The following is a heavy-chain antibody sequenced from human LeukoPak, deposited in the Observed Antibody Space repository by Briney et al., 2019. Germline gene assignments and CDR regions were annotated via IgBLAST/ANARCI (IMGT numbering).Heavy chain of an antibody. CDR2: ISSGSSAI. CDR1: GFTFTTYS. J-gene: IGHJ4*02. D-gene: IGHD2-21*02. CDR3: AKDFVVVPGNVNYFDY. Sequence: GGSLRLSCEASGFTFTTYSMTWVRQAPGKGLEWVSIISSGSSAIFSADALKGRFTISRDDAKNLLYLDMNSLRAEDTAVYYCAKDFVVVPGNVNYFDYWGQGTLVTVSS. V-gene: IGHV3-21*04.